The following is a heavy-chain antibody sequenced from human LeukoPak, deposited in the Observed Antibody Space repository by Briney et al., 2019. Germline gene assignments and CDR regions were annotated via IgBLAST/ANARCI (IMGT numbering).Heavy chain of an antibody. V-gene: IGHV3-30*02. D-gene: IGHD3-16*01. J-gene: IGHJ4*02. CDR2: IRYDGSNK. Sequence: GGSLRLSCAASGFTFSSYGMHWVRQAPGKGLEWVAFIRYDGSNKYYADSVKGRFTISRDNSKNTLYLQMNSLRAEDTAVYYCARDRLGGYGSADYWGQGTLVTVSS. CDR3: ARDRLGGYGSADY. CDR1: GFTFSSYG.